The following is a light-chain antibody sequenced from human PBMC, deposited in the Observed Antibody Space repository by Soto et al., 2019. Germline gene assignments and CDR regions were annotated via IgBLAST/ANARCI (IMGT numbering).Light chain of an antibody. CDR2: AAA. V-gene: IGKV1-12*01. J-gene: IGKJ5*01. Sequence: DIQMTQSPSSVSASVGDRVTITCRASQSITSWLAWYQQKPGKAPKLLISAAANLQSGVPSRFSGSGSGKDFTLTISSLQPEDFATYYCQQGNSFPISFGQGTRLEIK. CDR3: QQGNSFPIS. CDR1: QSITSW.